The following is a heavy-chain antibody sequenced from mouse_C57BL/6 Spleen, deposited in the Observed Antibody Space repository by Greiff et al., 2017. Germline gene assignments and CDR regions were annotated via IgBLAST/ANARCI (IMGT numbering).Heavy chain of an antibody. CDR2: VYPYNGGT. J-gene: IGHJ1*03. CDR3: ARAPITTVVAPYWYCDV. V-gene: IGHV1-36*01. D-gene: IGHD1-1*01. Sequence: VQLQQSGPVLVKPGPSVKISCKASGFTFTDYYMHWVKQSHGKSLEWIGLVYPYNGGTSYNQKFKGKATLTVDTSSSTAYMELNSLTSEDSAVYYCARAPITTVVAPYWYCDVWGTGSTVTVSS. CDR1: GFTFTDYY.